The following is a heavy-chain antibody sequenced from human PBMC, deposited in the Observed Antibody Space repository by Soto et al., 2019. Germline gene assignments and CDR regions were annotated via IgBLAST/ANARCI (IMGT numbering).Heavy chain of an antibody. J-gene: IGHJ4*01. CDR2: IDGDDDK. V-gene: IGHV2-70*01. CDR3: ARVPLAVYFFDY. D-gene: IGHD6-19*01. CDR1: GFSLSTSGVY. Sequence: SGPTLVNPTQTLTLTCTFSGFSLSTSGVYVSWIRQPPGKALEWLALIDGDDDKYYTTSLKTRLTISKDTSKNHVVLTMTNMDSVDTATYYCARVPLAVYFFDYWGHGTLVTVSS.